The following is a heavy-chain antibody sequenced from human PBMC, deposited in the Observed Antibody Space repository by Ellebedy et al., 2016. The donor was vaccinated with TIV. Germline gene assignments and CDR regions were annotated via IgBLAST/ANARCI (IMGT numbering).Heavy chain of an antibody. J-gene: IGHJ2*01. CDR3: ARGNWYCDL. V-gene: IGHV3-72*01. CDR1: GFTFSDHH. CDR2: IRGKTYGGTT. Sequence: GESLKISCAASGFTFSDHHMDWVRQATGKGLEWVGFIRGKTYGGTTDYAGSVKGRFSISRDDSKNSVYLHMNSLKTEDTAVYYCARGNWYCDLWGRGTLVTVSS.